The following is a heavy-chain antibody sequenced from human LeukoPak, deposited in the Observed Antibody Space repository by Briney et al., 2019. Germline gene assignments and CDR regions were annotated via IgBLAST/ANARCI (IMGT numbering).Heavy chain of an antibody. CDR3: ARLSGGWRLYYFDY. CDR2: INPNSGGT. V-gene: IGHV1-2*02. Sequence: GASVKVSCKASGYTFTGYYMHWVRQAPGQGLEWMGWINPNSGGTNYAQKFQGRVTITADESTSTAYMELSSLRSEDTAVYYCARLSGGWRLYYFDYWGQGTLVTVSS. D-gene: IGHD6-19*01. CDR1: GYTFTGYY. J-gene: IGHJ4*02.